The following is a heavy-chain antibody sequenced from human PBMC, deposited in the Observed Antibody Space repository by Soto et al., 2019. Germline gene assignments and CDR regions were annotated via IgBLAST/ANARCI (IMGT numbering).Heavy chain of an antibody. CDR2: ISSSSSYT. CDR1: GFTFSDYY. Sequence: QVQLVESGGGLVKPGGSLSLSCVASGFTFSDYYMSWIRQAPGKGLEWVSYISSSSSYTNYADSVKGRFTISRDNAKNSLYLQMNSLRAEDTAVYYCARDHHRYSGYDYVDYWGQGTLVTVSS. D-gene: IGHD5-12*01. CDR3: ARDHHRYSGYDYVDY. J-gene: IGHJ4*02. V-gene: IGHV3-11*05.